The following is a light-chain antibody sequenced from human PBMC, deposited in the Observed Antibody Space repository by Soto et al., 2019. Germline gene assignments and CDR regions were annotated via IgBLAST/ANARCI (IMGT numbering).Light chain of an antibody. Sequence: DIQMTQSPSSLSASVGERVTITCRASQRINSYLNWYQKKPGKAPKLLIYAASSLQSGVPSRFSGSESGTDFTLAISSLQPEDFATYFCQQSYSTPWTCGQGTKVEIK. CDR2: AAS. CDR3: QQSYSTPWT. V-gene: IGKV1-39*01. J-gene: IGKJ1*01. CDR1: QRINSY.